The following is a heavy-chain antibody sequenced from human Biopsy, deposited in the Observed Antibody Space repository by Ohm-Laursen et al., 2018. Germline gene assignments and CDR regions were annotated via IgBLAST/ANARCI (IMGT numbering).Heavy chain of an antibody. V-gene: IGHV1-69*06. D-gene: IGHD3-9*01. J-gene: IGHJ1*01. Sequence: SVKVSCKAPGGTFSNYGVNWVRQAPGQGLEWLGGNIPILGTGNYAQKFQDRVTVAADTSASTATMELRSLRSDDTAVYYCATKLTGYFHHWGQGTLVIVSS. CDR3: ATKLTGYFHH. CDR1: GGTFSNYG. CDR2: NIPILGTG.